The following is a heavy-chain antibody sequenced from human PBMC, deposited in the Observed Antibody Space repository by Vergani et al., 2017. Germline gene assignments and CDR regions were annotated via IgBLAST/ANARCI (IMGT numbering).Heavy chain of an antibody. V-gene: IGHV3-21*01. Sequence: EVQMVESGGGLVKPGGSLRLSCVASGFNFSHYSMNWVRQAQGKGLEWVSSISGNNDDVFYADSVEGRFTISRDNAKNSLYLDMSSLRAEDTAVYYCARTGEWMRSNNGPPDYVFALDVWGQGTTVIVSS. CDR1: GFNFSHYS. CDR3: ARTGEWMRSNNGPPDYVFALDV. D-gene: IGHD3-10*01. CDR2: ISGNNDDV. J-gene: IGHJ6*02.